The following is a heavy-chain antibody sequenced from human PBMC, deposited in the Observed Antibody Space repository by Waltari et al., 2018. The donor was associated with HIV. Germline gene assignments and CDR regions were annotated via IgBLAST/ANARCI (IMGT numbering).Heavy chain of an antibody. CDR3: ARIYGMDV. CDR2: IYTSGST. J-gene: IGHJ6*02. Sequence: QVQLQESGPGLVKPSQTLSLTCPVSGGSISSGSYYWSWIRQPAGKGLEWIGRIYTSGSTNYNPSLKSRVTISVDTSKNQCSLKLSSVTAADTAVYYCARIYGMDVWGQGTTVTVSS. CDR1: GGSISSGSYY. V-gene: IGHV4-61*02.